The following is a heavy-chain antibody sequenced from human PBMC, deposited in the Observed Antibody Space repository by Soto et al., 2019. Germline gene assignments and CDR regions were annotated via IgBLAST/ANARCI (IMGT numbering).Heavy chain of an antibody. CDR3: ARAAAYFYHYYYAMDV. CDR1: RFTFSIYA. D-gene: IGHD6-13*01. CDR2: ISHDGSEK. V-gene: IGHV3-30-3*01. Sequence: QVQLVESGGGVVQPGKSLRLSCAASRFTFSIYAMYWVRQAPGKGLEWVAVISHDGSEKYYEDSVKGRCTISRDNPKNTVYLQMDSLTPEDTDVYYCARAAAYFYHYYYAMDVWGQGTAVTVSS. J-gene: IGHJ6*02.